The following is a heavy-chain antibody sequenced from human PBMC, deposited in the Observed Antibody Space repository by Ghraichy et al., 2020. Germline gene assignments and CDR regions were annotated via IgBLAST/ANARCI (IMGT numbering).Heavy chain of an antibody. V-gene: IGHV3-53*01. CDR3: ARINMTGMDV. CDR1: GFTVSSNY. D-gene: IGHD3-22*01. Sequence: GGSLRLSCAASGFTVSSNYMSWVRQAPGKGLEWVSVIYSGGRTYYAASVKGRFTIARDNSKNTLYLQLNSLRAEDTAVYYCARINMTGMDVWGQGTTVTVSS. J-gene: IGHJ6*02. CDR2: IYSGGRT.